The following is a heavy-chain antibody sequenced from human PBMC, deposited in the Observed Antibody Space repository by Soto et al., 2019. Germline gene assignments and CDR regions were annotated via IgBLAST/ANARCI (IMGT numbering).Heavy chain of an antibody. CDR1: DDPMTTHY. V-gene: IGHV4-59*11. Sequence: SETLSLTCTVSDDPMTTHYWSWIRQPPGKGLEWIGNIYYTGNTKYNPSLKSRVTISVDTSKKQFSLRVSSVTAADTGVYYCAREFFGDFVMGARNWFAPWGQGTPVTVSS. CDR3: AREFFGDFVMGARNWFAP. D-gene: IGHD4-17*01. J-gene: IGHJ5*02. CDR2: IYYTGNT.